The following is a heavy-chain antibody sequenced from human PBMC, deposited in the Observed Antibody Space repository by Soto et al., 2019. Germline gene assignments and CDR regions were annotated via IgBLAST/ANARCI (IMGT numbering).Heavy chain of an antibody. CDR3: ARLGGSAPYDAFDI. J-gene: IGHJ3*02. CDR2: IYPGDSDT. V-gene: IGHV5-51*01. D-gene: IGHD6-25*01. Sequence: GESLKISCQTSGYNFSNYWIGWVRQMPGKGLDWMGIIYPGDSDTRYSPSFRGQVTISADNSISIAYLQWSGLKASDTAIYYCARLGGSAPYDAFDIWARGTMVTVSS. CDR1: GYNFSNYW.